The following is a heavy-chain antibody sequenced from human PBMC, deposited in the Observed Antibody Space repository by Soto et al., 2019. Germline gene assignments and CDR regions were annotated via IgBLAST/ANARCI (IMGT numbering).Heavy chain of an antibody. CDR2: INAGNGNT. J-gene: IGHJ5*02. CDR1: GYTFTSYA. V-gene: IGHV1-3*01. CDR3: ARSTMVRGVTP. Sequence: QVQLVQSGAEVKKPGASVKVSCKASGYTFTSYAMHWVRQAPGQRLEWMGWINAGNGNTKYSQKFQGRVTITRDTAASTAYMELSSLRSEDTAVYYCARSTMVRGVTPWGQGTLVTVSS. D-gene: IGHD3-10*01.